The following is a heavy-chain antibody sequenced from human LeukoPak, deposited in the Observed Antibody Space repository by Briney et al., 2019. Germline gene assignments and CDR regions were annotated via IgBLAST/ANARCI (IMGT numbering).Heavy chain of an antibody. CDR3: ARVSSSSYLGFDY. D-gene: IGHD6-13*01. CDR1: GYTFTSYD. V-gene: IGHV1-8*01. Sequence: ASVKVSCKASGYTFTSYDINWVRQATGQGLEWMGWMNPNSGNTGYAQKFQGRVTMTRNTSISTAYMELSSLGSEDTAVYYCARVSSSSYLGFDYWGQGTLVTVSS. J-gene: IGHJ4*02. CDR2: MNPNSGNT.